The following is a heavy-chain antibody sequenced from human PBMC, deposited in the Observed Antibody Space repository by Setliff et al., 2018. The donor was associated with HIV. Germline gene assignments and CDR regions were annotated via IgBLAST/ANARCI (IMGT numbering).Heavy chain of an antibody. V-gene: IGHV1-46*01. CDR2: INPSGGSP. Sequence: ASVKVSCKASGNTFTNYYIHWVRQAPGQGLEWMGIINPSGGSPSYAQKFQGRVTMTRDTSTSTVYMELSSLRSEDTAVYYCARAIPAAVNYFDVWGKGTTVTVSS. D-gene: IGHD6-13*01. J-gene: IGHJ6*03. CDR1: GNTFTNYY. CDR3: ARAIPAAVNYFDV.